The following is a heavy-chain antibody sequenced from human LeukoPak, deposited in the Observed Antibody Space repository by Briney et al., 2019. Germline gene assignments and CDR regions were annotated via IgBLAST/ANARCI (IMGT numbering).Heavy chain of an antibody. D-gene: IGHD3-10*02. J-gene: IGHJ6*04. CDR1: GFTFSSYA. CDR3: AELGITMIGGV. CDR2: ISGSGGTT. Sequence: GGSLRLSCAASGFTFSSYAMNWVRQAPGKGLEWVSAISGSGGTTYYADSVKGRFTISRDNAKNSLYLQMNSLRAEDTAVYYCAELGITMIGGVWGKGTTVTISS. V-gene: IGHV3-23*01.